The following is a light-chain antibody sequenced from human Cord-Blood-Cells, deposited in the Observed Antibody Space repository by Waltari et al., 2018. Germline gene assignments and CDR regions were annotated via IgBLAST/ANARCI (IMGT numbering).Light chain of an antibody. Sequence: EIVLTQSPATLSLSPGERATLSCRASQSVSRYLAWYQQKPGQAPRLLIYDAANSATGSPARFSGSEAGTDFTLTISSLEPEDFAVYYCQQRSNWPPWTFGQGTKVEIK. CDR1: QSVSRY. CDR3: QQRSNWPPWT. CDR2: DAA. J-gene: IGKJ1*01. V-gene: IGKV3-11*01.